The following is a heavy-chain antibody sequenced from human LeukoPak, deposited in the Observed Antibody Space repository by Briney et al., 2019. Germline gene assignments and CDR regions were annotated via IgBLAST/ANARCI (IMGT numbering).Heavy chain of an antibody. CDR2: ISYDGSNK. V-gene: IGHV3-30-3*01. CDR3: ARSYSSGWYAPIDY. Sequence: GGSLRLSCAASGFTFSSYAMHWVRQAPGKGLEWVAVISYDGSNKYYADSVKGRFTISRDNSKNTLYPQMNSLRAEDTAVYYCARSYSSGWYAPIDYWGQGTLVTVSS. CDR1: GFTFSSYA. D-gene: IGHD6-19*01. J-gene: IGHJ4*02.